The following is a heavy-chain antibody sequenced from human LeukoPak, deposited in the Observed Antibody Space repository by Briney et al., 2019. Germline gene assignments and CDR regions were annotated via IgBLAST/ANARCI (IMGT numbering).Heavy chain of an antibody. Sequence: PGGSLRLSCAASGFTFSSYEMNWVRQAPGKGPEWVSYVSSSGSTIYYADSVKGRFTISRDNAKNLLYLQMNSLRAEDTAVYYCARDRYDSSGIFDYWGQGTLVTVSS. J-gene: IGHJ4*02. CDR3: ARDRYDSSGIFDY. V-gene: IGHV3-48*03. D-gene: IGHD3-22*01. CDR2: VSSSGSTI. CDR1: GFTFSSYE.